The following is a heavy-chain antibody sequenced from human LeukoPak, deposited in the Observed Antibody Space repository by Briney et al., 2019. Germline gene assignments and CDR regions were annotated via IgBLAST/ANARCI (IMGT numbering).Heavy chain of an antibody. Sequence: PGGSLRLSCAASGITLRNYGMHWVRQAPGRGLEWVVAISYGGIEEFYADSVKGRFTISRDDSKNTLSLQMNSLRPEDTAVYYCAANTSPVGFYFGYWGQGTLVTVSS. CDR1: GITLRNYG. CDR3: AANTSPVGFYFGY. J-gene: IGHJ4*02. V-gene: IGHV3-30*03. D-gene: IGHD2-2*01. CDR2: ISYGGIEE.